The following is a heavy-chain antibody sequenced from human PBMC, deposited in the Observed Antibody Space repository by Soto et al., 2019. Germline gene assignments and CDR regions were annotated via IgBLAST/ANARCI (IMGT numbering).Heavy chain of an antibody. Sequence: GASVKVSCKASGNIFTSYGISWVRQAPGQGLEWMGWIRAYNGNTKYAQNLQGRVTLTTDTSTYTAYMELRSLQSDDTAVYYCTRDFGSDLSPPGAVFDSWGQGALVTVSS. V-gene: IGHV1-18*04. J-gene: IGHJ4*02. D-gene: IGHD3-3*01. CDR1: GNIFTSYG. CDR3: TRDFGSDLSPPGAVFDS. CDR2: IRAYNGNT.